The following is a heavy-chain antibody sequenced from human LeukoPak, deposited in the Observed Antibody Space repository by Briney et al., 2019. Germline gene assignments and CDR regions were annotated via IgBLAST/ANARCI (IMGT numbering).Heavy chain of an antibody. V-gene: IGHV3-20*01. CDR2: INWNGGST. CDR3: ARGSRDGYNYWFDP. J-gene: IGHJ5*02. CDR1: GFTFSSYS. Sequence: GGSLRLSCAASGFTFSSYSMNWVRQAPGKGLEWVSGINWNGGSTGYADSVKGRFTISRDNAKNSLYLQMNSLRAEDTALYHCARGSRDGYNYWFDPWGQGTLVTVSS. D-gene: IGHD5-24*01.